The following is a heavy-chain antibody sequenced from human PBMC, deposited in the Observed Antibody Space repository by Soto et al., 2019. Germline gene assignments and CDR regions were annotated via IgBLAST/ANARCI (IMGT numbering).Heavy chain of an antibody. CDR3: TRDLYGSGSYWFDP. CDR1: GFTFSDYY. Sequence: GGSLRLSCAASGFTFSDYYMNWIRQVPGKGPEWLSAISSSGSNILYADSVKGRFTISRDNAKNSLYLQMNALRAEDTAVYYCTRDLYGSGSYWFDPWGQGTLVTVSS. J-gene: IGHJ5*02. V-gene: IGHV3-11*01. CDR2: ISSSGSNI. D-gene: IGHD3-10*01.